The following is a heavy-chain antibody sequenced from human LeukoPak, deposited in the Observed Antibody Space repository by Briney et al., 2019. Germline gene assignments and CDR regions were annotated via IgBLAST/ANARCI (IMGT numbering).Heavy chain of an antibody. CDR1: GYTFTSYY. D-gene: IGHD3-16*02. CDR2: INPIGGST. Sequence: ASVKVSCKASGYTFTSYYMHWVRQAPGQGLEWRGIINPIGGSTSYEQKFQGRVTMTRDTSTSTVYMELSSLRSEDTAVYYCARDWGGVIVICDYWGQGTLVTVSS. CDR3: ARDWGGVIVICDY. V-gene: IGHV1-46*01. J-gene: IGHJ4*02.